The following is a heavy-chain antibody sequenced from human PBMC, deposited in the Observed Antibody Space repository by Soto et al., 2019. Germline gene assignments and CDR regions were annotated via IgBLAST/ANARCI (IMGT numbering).Heavy chain of an antibody. Sequence: GGSLRLSCAASGITVSTKYMSWVRQAPGKGLEWVSVIYSGGSTFYADSVRGRFTISRDNSKNTVNLQMNSLRAEDTAVYYCARDPWAADYWGQGTLVTVSS. V-gene: IGHV3-66*01. CDR3: ARDPWAADY. J-gene: IGHJ4*02. CDR1: GITVSTKY. CDR2: IYSGGST. D-gene: IGHD3-16*01.